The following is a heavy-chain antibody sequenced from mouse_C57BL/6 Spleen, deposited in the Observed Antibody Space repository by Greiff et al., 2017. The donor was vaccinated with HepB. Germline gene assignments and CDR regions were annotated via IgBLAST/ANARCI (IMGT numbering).Heavy chain of an antibody. CDR3: GQDYDDGAYYFDY. V-gene: IGHV1-55*01. CDR1: GYTFTSYW. D-gene: IGHD2-4*01. CDR2: IYPGSGST. J-gene: IGHJ2*01. Sequence: VQLQQSGAELVKPGASVKMSCKASGYTFTSYWITWVKQRPGQGLEWIGDIYPGSGSTNYNEKFKSKAKLTVDTSSSTAYMQLSSLTSEDSAVYYCGQDYDDGAYYFDYWGQGTTLTVSS.